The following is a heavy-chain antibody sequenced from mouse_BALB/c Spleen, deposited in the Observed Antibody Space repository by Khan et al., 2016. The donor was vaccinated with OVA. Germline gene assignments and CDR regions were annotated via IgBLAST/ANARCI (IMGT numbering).Heavy chain of an antibody. V-gene: IGHV5-6*01. D-gene: IGHD1-1*01. J-gene: IGHJ3*01. CDR1: GFTFSTYG. Sequence: EVQLVESGGDFVRPGGSLKLSCAASGFTFSTYGMSWVRQTPDKRLEWVATINTGGAYTYYPDSVKGRFPIPRDNAKNTLYLQLSSLKSEDTAIYYCARLAYYYNSEGFAYWGQGTLVTVSA. CDR3: ARLAYYYNSEGFAY. CDR2: INTGGAYT.